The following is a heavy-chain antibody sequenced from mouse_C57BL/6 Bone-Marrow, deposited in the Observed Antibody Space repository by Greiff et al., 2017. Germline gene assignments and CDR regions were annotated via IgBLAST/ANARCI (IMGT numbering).Heavy chain of an antibody. V-gene: IGHV1-15*01. CDR3: TRSSTTVVAHWYFDV. D-gene: IGHD1-1*01. CDR1: GYTFTDYE. J-gene: IGHJ1*03. Sequence: QVQLQQSGAELVRPGASVTLSCKASGYTFTDYEMHWVKQTPVHGLEWIGAIDPETGGTAYNQKFKGKAILTADKSSSTAYMELRSLTSEYSAVYYCTRSSTTVVAHWYFDVWGTGTTVTVSS. CDR2: IDPETGGT.